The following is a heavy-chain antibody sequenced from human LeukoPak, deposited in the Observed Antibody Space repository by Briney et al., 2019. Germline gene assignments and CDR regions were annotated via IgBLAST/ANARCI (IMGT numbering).Heavy chain of an antibody. D-gene: IGHD5-18*01. CDR3: AREKGYRTHY. Sequence: GGSLRLSCAASGFTFSNYWTSWVRQAPGKGLEWVANIKQDGSEKYYVDSVKGRFTISRDNARNTLYLQMNSLRAEDTAVYYCAREKGYRTHYWGQGTLVTVSS. V-gene: IGHV3-7*01. J-gene: IGHJ4*02. CDR2: IKQDGSEK. CDR1: GFTFSNYW.